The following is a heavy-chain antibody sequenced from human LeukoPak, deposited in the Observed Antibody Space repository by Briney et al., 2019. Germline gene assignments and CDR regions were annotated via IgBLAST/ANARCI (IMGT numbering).Heavy chain of an antibody. CDR2: IKQDATEK. D-gene: IGHD5-12*01. J-gene: IGHJ4*02. V-gene: IGHV3-7*01. CDR3: ARVEYSGWNLGY. CDR1: GFSFRSYW. Sequence: GGSLRLSCAASGFSFRSYWMSWVRQAPGKGLEWVANIKQDATEKNYVESVKGRFTISRDDAKNSLYVQMNSLRDEDTAVYYCARVEYSGWNLGYWGQGTLVTVSS.